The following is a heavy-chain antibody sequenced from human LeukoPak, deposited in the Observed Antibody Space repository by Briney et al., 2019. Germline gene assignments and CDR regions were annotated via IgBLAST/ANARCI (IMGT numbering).Heavy chain of an antibody. J-gene: IGHJ4*02. CDR1: GFTFSSYS. CDR2: ISSSSSTI. CDR3: ARANDYGDYGTDY. V-gene: IGHV3-48*04. D-gene: IGHD4-17*01. Sequence: GGSLRLSCAASGFTFSSYSMNWVRQAPGKGLEWVSYISSSSSTIYYADSVKGRFTISRDNAKNSLYLQMNSLRAEDTAVYYCARANDYGDYGTDYWGQRTLVTVSS.